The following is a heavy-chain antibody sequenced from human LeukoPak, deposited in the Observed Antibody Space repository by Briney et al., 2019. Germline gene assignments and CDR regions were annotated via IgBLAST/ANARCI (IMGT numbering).Heavy chain of an antibody. Sequence: PSETLSLTCTVSGGSISSSSYYWGWIRQPPGKGLEWIGSIYYSGSTYYNPSLKSRVTISVDTSKNQFSLKLSSVTAADTAVYYCARFHILTGYCWFDPWGQGTLVTVSS. D-gene: IGHD3-9*01. V-gene: IGHV4-39*07. CDR2: IYYSGST. J-gene: IGHJ5*02. CDR3: ARFHILTGYCWFDP. CDR1: GGSISSSSYY.